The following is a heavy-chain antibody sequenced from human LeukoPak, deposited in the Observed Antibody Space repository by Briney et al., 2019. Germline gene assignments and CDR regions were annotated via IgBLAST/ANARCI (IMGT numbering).Heavy chain of an antibody. CDR3: AKAYSSGYLDYFDY. CDR2: IKQDGSEK. J-gene: IGHJ4*02. V-gene: IGHV3-7*03. Sequence: GGSLRLSCVASGFTFSTYWMSWVRQAPGKGLEWVANIKQDGSEKYYVDSVKGRFTISRDNAKNSLYLQMNSLRAEDMALYYCAKAYSSGYLDYFDYWGQGTLVTVSS. CDR1: GFTFSTYW. D-gene: IGHD3-22*01.